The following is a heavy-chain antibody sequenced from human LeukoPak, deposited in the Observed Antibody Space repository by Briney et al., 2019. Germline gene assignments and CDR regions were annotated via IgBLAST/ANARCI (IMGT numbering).Heavy chain of an antibody. Sequence: SETLSLTCTVSDGSISSSDYYWGWIRQPPGKGLEWIGSVFYSGSTNYNPSLKSRVTISVDTSKNHFSLKLSSMAAADTAVYYCARFSISWSYFDSWGQGTLVTVSS. J-gene: IGHJ4*02. CDR2: VFYSGST. CDR3: ARFSISWSYFDS. V-gene: IGHV4-61*03. D-gene: IGHD6-13*01. CDR1: DGSISSSDYY.